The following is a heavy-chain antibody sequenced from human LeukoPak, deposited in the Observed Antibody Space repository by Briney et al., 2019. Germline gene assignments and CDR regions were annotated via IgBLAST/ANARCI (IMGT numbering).Heavy chain of an antibody. J-gene: IGHJ3*02. D-gene: IGHD2-21*01. CDR2: IYTSGST. Sequence: PSETLSLTCTVSGYSISSGYYWSWIRQPAGKGLEWIGRIYTSGSTNYNPSLKSRVTISVDTSKNQFSLKLSSVTAADTAVYYCARDEARHMAFDIWGQGTMVTVSS. CDR1: GYSISSGYY. V-gene: IGHV4-61*02. CDR3: ARDEARHMAFDI.